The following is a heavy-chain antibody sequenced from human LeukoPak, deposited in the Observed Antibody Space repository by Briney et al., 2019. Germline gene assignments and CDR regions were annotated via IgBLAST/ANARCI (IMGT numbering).Heavy chain of an antibody. Sequence: SVNLSCKPSGGTLSRDAISSVRQAPGQGLEWMGGIFPIFVTPNYAQQFQGRVTIPEDESTSTAYMELTSLTSHDTAVCYCLTPPPRGLIEFWGQRTLVTVSS. CDR3: LTPPPRGLIEF. D-gene: IGHD3-16*01. J-gene: IGHJ4*02. V-gene: IGHV1-69*13. CDR1: GGTLSRDA. CDR2: IFPIFVTP.